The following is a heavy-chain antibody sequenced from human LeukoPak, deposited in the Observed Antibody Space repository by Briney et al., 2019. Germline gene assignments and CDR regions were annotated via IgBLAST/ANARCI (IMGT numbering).Heavy chain of an antibody. CDR3: ARVAGGSHHFDY. J-gene: IGHJ4*02. V-gene: IGHV3-21*01. Sequence: PGGSLRLSCAASGFAFSTYSMNWVRQAPGKGLEWVSSITSTSSYIYYADSVKGRFTISRDNAKNSLYLQMNTLRAEDTAVYYCARVAGGSHHFDYVGQGTLVTVSS. D-gene: IGHD2-15*01. CDR1: GFAFSTYS. CDR2: ITSTSSYI.